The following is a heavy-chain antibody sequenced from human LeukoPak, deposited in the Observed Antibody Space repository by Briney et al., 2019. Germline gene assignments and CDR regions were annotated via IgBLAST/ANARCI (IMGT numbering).Heavy chain of an antibody. J-gene: IGHJ4*02. Sequence: GASVKVSCKASGYSFTNYAMHWVRQAPGQRLEWMGWISAYNGNTNYAQKLQGRVTMTTDTSTSTAYMELRSLRSDDTAVYYCARAGVGATHFDYWGQGTLVTVSS. CDR1: GYSFTNYA. V-gene: IGHV1-18*01. CDR3: ARAGVGATHFDY. D-gene: IGHD1-26*01. CDR2: ISAYNGNT.